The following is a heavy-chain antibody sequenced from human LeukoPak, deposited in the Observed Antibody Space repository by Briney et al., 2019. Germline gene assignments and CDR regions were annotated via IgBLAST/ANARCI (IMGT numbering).Heavy chain of an antibody. CDR1: GYSFTSYW. Sequence: GESLKISGKGSGYSFTSYWIGWVRQMQGTVLEFMRIIYPGDSDTRYSPSFQGQVTISADKSISTAYLQWSSLKASDTAMYYCARGQVPAARGYNWFDPWGQGTLVTVSS. CDR2: IYPGDSDT. CDR3: ARGQVPAARGYNWFDP. D-gene: IGHD2-2*01. V-gene: IGHV5-51*01. J-gene: IGHJ5*02.